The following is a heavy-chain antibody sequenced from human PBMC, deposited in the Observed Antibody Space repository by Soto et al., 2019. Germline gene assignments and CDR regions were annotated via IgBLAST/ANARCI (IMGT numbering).Heavy chain of an antibody. Sequence: QAQLVESGGGVVQPGTSLRLSCAVSGFPFSTYGFHWVRQPPGKGLEWVAVIVSDGSAKYHADSVEGPFAISRDNSKDTLDLQMNSLRAEETAVYYCARDDAFGNENGFDIWGQGTMVTVSS. CDR1: GFPFSTYG. CDR2: IVSDGSAK. D-gene: IGHD1-1*01. CDR3: ARDDAFGNENGFDI. V-gene: IGHV3-33*01. J-gene: IGHJ3*02.